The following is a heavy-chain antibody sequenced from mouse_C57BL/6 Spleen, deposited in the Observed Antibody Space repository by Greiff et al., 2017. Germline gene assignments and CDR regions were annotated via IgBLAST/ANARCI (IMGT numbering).Heavy chain of an antibody. CDR2: IDPNGGGT. V-gene: IGHV1-72*01. D-gene: IGHD1-1*01. CDR1: GYTFTSYW. CDR3: ASEIEIDYDGSSYAY. J-gene: IGHJ3*01. Sequence: QVQLQQSGAELVKPGASVKLSCKASGYTFTSYWMHWVKQRPGRGLEWIGRIDPNGGGTKYNEKFKSKATLTVDKPSSTAYMQLRSLTSEASAVEVYASEIEIDYDGSSYAYWGQGTLVTVSA.